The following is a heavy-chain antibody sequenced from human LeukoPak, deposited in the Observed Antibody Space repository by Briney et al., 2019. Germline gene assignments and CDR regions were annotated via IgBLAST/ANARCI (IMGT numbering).Heavy chain of an antibody. CDR2: ISSSSSYI. Sequence: GGSLRLSCAASGFTFSSYSMNWVRQAPGKGLEWVSSISSSSSYIYYADSVKGRFAISRDDAKNSLYLQMNSLRAEDTAVYYCARVQYYDFWSGYYSLRSFDYWGQGTLVTVSS. CDR3: ARVQYYDFWSGYYSLRSFDY. D-gene: IGHD3-3*01. V-gene: IGHV3-21*01. J-gene: IGHJ4*02. CDR1: GFTFSSYS.